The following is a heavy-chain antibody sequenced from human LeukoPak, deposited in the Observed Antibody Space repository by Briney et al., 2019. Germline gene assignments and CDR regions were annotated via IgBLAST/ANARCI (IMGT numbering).Heavy chain of an antibody. CDR3: AKSEGCSSTSCYGHYYSYYMDV. J-gene: IGHJ6*03. V-gene: IGHV1-8*03. CDR1: GYTFTSYD. D-gene: IGHD2-2*01. CDR2: MNPNSGNT. Sequence: ASVKVSCKASGYTFTSYDINWVRQATGQGLEWMGWMNPNSGNTGYAQKFQGRVTITRNTSISTANMELSSLRSEDTAVYYCAKSEGCSSTSCYGHYYSYYMDVWGKGTTVTVSS.